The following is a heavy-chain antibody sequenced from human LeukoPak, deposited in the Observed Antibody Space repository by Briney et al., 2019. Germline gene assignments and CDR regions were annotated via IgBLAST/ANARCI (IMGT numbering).Heavy chain of an antibody. CDR3: VAWGSLVV. Sequence: GGSLRLSCVASGFTVDTYWMSWVRQAPGKGLDWVAHIKEDGTRKYYVDSVRGRFTISRDNAKNSSFLQMNSLRVEDTAVFYCVAWGSLVVWGQGTLVTVSS. CDR2: IKEDGTRK. V-gene: IGHV3-7*01. J-gene: IGHJ4*02. D-gene: IGHD3-16*01. CDR1: GFTVDTYW.